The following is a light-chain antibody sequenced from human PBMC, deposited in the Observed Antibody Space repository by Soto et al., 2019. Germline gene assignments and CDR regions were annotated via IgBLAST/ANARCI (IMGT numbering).Light chain of an antibody. CDR1: SSNVGGNP. CDR3: ASWDDSLNGPV. J-gene: IGLJ1*01. Sequence: QSVLTQPPSASGPPGQRVTISCSGSSSNVGGNPVNWYQHVPTTAPKLLIYTNTQRPSGVPDRFSGSKSGTSASLAISGLQSEDEADYYCASWDDSLNGPVFGTGTKLTVL. CDR2: TNT. V-gene: IGLV1-44*01.